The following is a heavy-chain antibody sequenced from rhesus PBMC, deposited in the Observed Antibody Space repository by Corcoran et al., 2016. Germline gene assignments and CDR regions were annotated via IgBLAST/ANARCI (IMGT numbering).Heavy chain of an antibody. CDR3: ARVPYSGSFWYFDL. D-gene: IGHD6-25*01. J-gene: IGHJ2*01. Sequence: QLQLQESGPGLVKPSETLSLTCAVSGYSISSGYGWSWIRQPPGKGLELIGYISYSGSTSYNPSLKSRVTISRGTSKNQFALKLSSGTAADTAVYYCARVPYSGSFWYFDLWGPGTPITISS. CDR2: ISYSGST. V-gene: IGHV4-122*02. CDR1: GYSISSGYG.